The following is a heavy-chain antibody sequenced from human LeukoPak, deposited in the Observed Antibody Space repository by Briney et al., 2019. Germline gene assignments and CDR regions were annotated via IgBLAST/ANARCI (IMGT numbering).Heavy chain of an antibody. CDR3: ARGRSSTVTTGFWFDP. CDR2: INPNSGGT. J-gene: IGHJ5*02. D-gene: IGHD4-11*01. CDR1: GYTFTGYY. Sequence: ASVKVSCKASGYTFTGYYMHWVRQTPGQGLEWMGWINPNSGGTNYAQKSQGRVTMTRDTSISTAYTELSRRRSDDTAVYYCARGRSSTVTTGFWFDPWGQGTLVTVSS. V-gene: IGHV1-2*02.